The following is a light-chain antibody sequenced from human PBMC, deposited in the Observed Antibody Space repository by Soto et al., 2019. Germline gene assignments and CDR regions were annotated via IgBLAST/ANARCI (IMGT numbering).Light chain of an antibody. Sequence: EIVMTQSPATLSVSPGDSATLSCRASQSVSNNLAWYHQKPGQAPRVLIYGASIRATGVPARFSGSGSGTEFTLTISSLQSEHFALFYCQQYYNWPLTFGQGTKVEIK. CDR2: GAS. CDR3: QQYYNWPLT. CDR1: QSVSNN. V-gene: IGKV3-15*01. J-gene: IGKJ1*01.